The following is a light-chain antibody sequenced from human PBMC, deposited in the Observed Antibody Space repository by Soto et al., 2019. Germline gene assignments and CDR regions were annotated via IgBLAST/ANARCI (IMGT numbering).Light chain of an antibody. J-gene: IGKJ4*02. CDR3: QHYNNWPLT. CDR2: ATS. V-gene: IGKV3-15*01. CDR1: QSVSSN. Sequence: EIVMTQSPATLSVSPGERASLSCRASQSVSSNLAWYQQKPGQTPRLLIYATSTRATGIPARFSGSGSGTEFTLTNSSLHSEAFAVHYCQHYNNWPLTFGGGTKVEIK.